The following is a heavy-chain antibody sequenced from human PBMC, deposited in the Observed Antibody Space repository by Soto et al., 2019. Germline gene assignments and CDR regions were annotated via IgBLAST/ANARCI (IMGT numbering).Heavy chain of an antibody. V-gene: IGHV4-39*01. Sequence: SETLSLTCTVSGGSISSSSYYWGWIRQPPGKGLEWIGSIYYSGSTYYNPSLKSRVTISVDTSKNQFSLKLSSVTAADTAVYYCARHFSMLVVGFDPWGQGTLVTLSS. CDR1: GGSISSSSYY. D-gene: IGHD3-22*01. J-gene: IGHJ5*02. CDR3: ARHFSMLVVGFDP. CDR2: IYYSGST.